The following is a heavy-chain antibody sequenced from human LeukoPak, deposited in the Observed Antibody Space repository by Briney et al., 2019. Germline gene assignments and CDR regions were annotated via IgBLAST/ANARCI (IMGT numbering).Heavy chain of an antibody. Sequence: PSETLSLTCTVSGGSISSSSYYWGWIRQPPGKGLEWIGSIYYSGSTYYNPSLKSRVTISVDTSKNLFSLKLSSVTAADTAVYYCASGTEYYFDYWGQGTLVTVSS. D-gene: IGHD3/OR15-3a*01. V-gene: IGHV4-39*01. CDR3: ASGTEYYFDY. CDR1: GGSISSSSYY. J-gene: IGHJ4*02. CDR2: IYYSGST.